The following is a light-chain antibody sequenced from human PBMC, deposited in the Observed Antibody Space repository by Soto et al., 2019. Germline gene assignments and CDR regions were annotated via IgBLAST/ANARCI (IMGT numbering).Light chain of an antibody. CDR3: CLYRGTLFV. Sequence: QSVLTQPASVSGSPGQSITISCTGANSDIADYNFVSWYQQHPGKAPKLVIYDVSNRPSGVSDRFSGSKSGNTASLTISGLQAEDEADYFCCLYRGTLFVFGAGTKVTVL. CDR2: DVS. J-gene: IGLJ1*01. V-gene: IGLV2-14*03. CDR1: NSDIADYNF.